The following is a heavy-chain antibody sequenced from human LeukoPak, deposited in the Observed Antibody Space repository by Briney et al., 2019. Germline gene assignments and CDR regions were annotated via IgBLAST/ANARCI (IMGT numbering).Heavy chain of an antibody. J-gene: IGHJ2*01. V-gene: IGHV5-51*01. Sequence: GESLKISCKGSGYRFINYWIGWVRQMPGKGLEWMGIIYPGDSNTRYSPSFQGQVTISADKSINTAYVQWSSLKASDTAMYYCARRVVNNRNWYFNLWGRGTLVTVSS. CDR2: IYPGDSNT. D-gene: IGHD4-23*01. CDR1: GYRFINYW. CDR3: ARRVVNNRNWYFNL.